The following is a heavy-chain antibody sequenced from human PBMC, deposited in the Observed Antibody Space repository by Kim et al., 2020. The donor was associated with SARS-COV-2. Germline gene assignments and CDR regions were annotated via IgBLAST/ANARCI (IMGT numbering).Heavy chain of an antibody. CDR3: ATKTGWWSAFDY. V-gene: IGHV1-24*01. Sequence: IYAQKFQGRVTMTEDTSTDTAYMELSSLRSEDTAVYYCATKTGWWSAFDYWGQGTLVTVSS. D-gene: IGHD2-15*01. J-gene: IGHJ4*02.